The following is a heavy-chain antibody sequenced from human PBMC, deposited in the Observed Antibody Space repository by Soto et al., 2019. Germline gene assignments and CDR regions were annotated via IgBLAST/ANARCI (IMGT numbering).Heavy chain of an antibody. Sequence: GASVKVSCKASGYTFTSYGISWVRQAPGQGLKWMGWISAYNGNTNYAQKLQGRVTMTTDTSTSTAYMELRSLRSDDSAVYYCARVLYSSGWSRFDYWGQGTLVTVSS. CDR2: ISAYNGNT. CDR1: GYTFTSYG. V-gene: IGHV1-18*01. CDR3: ARVLYSSGWSRFDY. J-gene: IGHJ4*02. D-gene: IGHD6-19*01.